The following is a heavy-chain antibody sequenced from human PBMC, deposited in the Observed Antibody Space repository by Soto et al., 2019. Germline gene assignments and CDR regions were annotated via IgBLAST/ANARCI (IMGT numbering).Heavy chain of an antibody. CDR1: GFTFSSYA. V-gene: IGHV3-23*01. CDR2: ISGSGGST. Sequence: GGSLGLSYAASGFTFSSYAMSWVRQAPGKGLEWVSAISGSGGSTYYADSVKGRFTISRDNSKNTLYLQMNSLRAEDTAVYYCRTTEKYYYYYGMDVWGQGTTVTVSS. CDR3: RTTEKYYYYYGMDV. J-gene: IGHJ6*02.